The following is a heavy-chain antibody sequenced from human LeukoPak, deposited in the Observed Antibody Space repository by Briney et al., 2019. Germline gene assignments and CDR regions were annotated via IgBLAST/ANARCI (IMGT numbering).Heavy chain of an antibody. CDR1: GFTFDDYA. D-gene: IGHD5-24*01. J-gene: IGHJ4*02. Sequence: GGSLRLSCAASGFTFDDYAMHWVRQGPGKGLERVSGITWNSDNIEYADSVKGRFTISRDNAKNSLYLQMNSLRAEDTAVYYCAKDTSDGYNSDWGQGTLVTVSS. CDR3: AKDTSDGYNSD. V-gene: IGHV3-9*01. CDR2: ITWNSDNI.